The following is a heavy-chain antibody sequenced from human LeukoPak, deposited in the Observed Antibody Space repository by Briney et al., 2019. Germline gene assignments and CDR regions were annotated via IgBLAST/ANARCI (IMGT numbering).Heavy chain of an antibody. D-gene: IGHD3-3*01. V-gene: IGHV3-7*01. CDR2: IKQDGSEK. J-gene: IGHJ6*02. Sequence: PGGSLRLSCAASGFTFSSYWMSWVRQAPGKGLEWVANIKQDGSEKYYVDSVKGRFTISRDNAKNSLYLQMNSLRAEDTAVYYCARSLLLEWLLPYYGMDVWGQGTTVTVSS. CDR3: ARSLLLEWLLPYYGMDV. CDR1: GFTFSSYW.